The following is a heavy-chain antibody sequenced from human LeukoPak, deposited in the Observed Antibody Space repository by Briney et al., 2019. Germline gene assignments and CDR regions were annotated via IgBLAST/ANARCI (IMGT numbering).Heavy chain of an antibody. D-gene: IGHD6-19*01. V-gene: IGHV4-4*09. Sequence: SETLSLICTTSGAPISRFYWSWVRQPPGKGLEWIGSIYNGVLTFFNPSLKSRVTLSVDTSKTQFSLQLASVTAADTAVYYCVQTTGWPGFDYWGQGILVTVSS. CDR3: VQTTGWPGFDY. J-gene: IGHJ4*02. CDR1: GAPISRFY. CDR2: IYNGVLT.